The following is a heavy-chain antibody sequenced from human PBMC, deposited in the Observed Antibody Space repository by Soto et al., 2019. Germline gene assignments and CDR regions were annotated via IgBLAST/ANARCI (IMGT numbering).Heavy chain of an antibody. V-gene: IGHV4-61*01. CDR1: GGSVSSGSYY. CDR3: ARGRDGGAYCYYAMDV. CDR2: FYDSGRTT. D-gene: IGHD2-21*01. Sequence: SETLSLTCSVSGGSVSSGSYYWNWIRQPTGKGLEWIGHFYDSGRTTNYNPSLKSRVTISVDTSKQQFTLTLTSVTAADAAVYVCARGRDGGAYCYYAMDVWGQGNPVTVSS. J-gene: IGHJ6*02.